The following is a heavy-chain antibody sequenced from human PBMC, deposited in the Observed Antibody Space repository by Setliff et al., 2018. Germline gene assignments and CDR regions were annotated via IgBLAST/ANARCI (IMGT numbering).Heavy chain of an antibody. D-gene: IGHD4-17*01. V-gene: IGHV5-51*01. CDR1: GYSFTSYW. CDR2: IYPGDSDT. Sequence: GESLKISCKGSGYSFTSYWIGWVRQMPGKGLEWMGIIYPGDSDTRYSPAFQGQVTIPAXXSISTAXXXXXXLKASDTAMYYCARLSSYGDDAFDIWGQGTMVNVSS. J-gene: IGHJ3*02. CDR3: ARLSSYGDDAFDI.